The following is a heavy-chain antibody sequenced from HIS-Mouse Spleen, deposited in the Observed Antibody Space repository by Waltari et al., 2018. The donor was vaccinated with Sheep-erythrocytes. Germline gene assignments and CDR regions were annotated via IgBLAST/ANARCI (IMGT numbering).Heavy chain of an antibody. CDR2: IYYSGGS. Sequence: QVQLQESGPGLVKPSQTLSLTCTVSGGSISSGGYYWSWIRQHPGKGLEWIGYIYYSGGSDYKPAVTSRVTISVDTSKNQGDRKLSSVTDADTDVYYCARDPLTGADYWGQGTLVTVSS. CDR3: ARDPLTGADY. V-gene: IGHV4-31*03. D-gene: IGHD7-27*01. J-gene: IGHJ4*02. CDR1: GGSISSGGYY.